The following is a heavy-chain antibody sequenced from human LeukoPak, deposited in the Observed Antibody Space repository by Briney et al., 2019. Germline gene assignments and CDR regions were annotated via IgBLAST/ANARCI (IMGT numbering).Heavy chain of an antibody. J-gene: IGHJ6*02. V-gene: IGHV3-49*03. Sequence: QTGGSLRLSCTASGFTFGDYAMSWFRQAPGKGLEWVGFIRSKAYGGTREYVASVKGRFTISRDDSKSIAYLQMNSLKTEDTAVYYCTREAPFDILTGYWYYYGMDVWGQGTTVTVSS. CDR3: TREAPFDILTGYWYYYGMDV. CDR2: IRSKAYGGTR. D-gene: IGHD3-9*01. CDR1: GFTFGDYA.